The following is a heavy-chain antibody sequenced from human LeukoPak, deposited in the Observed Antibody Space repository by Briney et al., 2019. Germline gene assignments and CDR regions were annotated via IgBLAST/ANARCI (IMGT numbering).Heavy chain of an antibody. Sequence: SETLSLTCAVYGGSLSGYYWSWVRQPPGKGLEWIGEINHSGSTNYNLSLKSRVTISVDTSKNQFSLKLSSVTAADTAVYYCSSGVTDPNWGQGTLVTVSS. D-gene: IGHD3-16*01. CDR1: GGSLSGYY. CDR3: SSGVTDPN. V-gene: IGHV4-34*01. J-gene: IGHJ4*02. CDR2: INHSGST.